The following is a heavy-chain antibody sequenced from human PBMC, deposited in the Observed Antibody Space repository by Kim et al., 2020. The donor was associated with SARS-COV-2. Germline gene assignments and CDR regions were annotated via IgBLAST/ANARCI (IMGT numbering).Heavy chain of an antibody. Sequence: GGSLRLSCAASGFTFSSYGMHWVRQAPGKGLEWVAVIWYDGSNKYYADSVKGRFTISRDNSKNTLYLQMNSLRAEDTAVYYCARGRIAAAFDYWGQGTLVTVSS. CDR3: ARGRIAAAFDY. J-gene: IGHJ4*02. D-gene: IGHD6-13*01. CDR2: IWYDGSNK. V-gene: IGHV3-33*01. CDR1: GFTFSSYG.